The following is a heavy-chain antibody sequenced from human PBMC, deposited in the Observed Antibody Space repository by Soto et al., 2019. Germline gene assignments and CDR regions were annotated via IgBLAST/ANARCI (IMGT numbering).Heavy chain of an antibody. J-gene: IGHJ4*02. Sequence: QVQLVQSGAEVKEPGASVKVSCKASGYTFSNYGITWVRQAPGQGLEWMGWISAYNGDTNYAQRLQGRVSMTTDTSTSTAHMELRSLRSDDTAVYYCATAHNQYYFDYWGQGTLVTVSS. CDR2: ISAYNGDT. D-gene: IGHD1-20*01. CDR3: ATAHNQYYFDY. V-gene: IGHV1-18*01. CDR1: GYTFSNYG.